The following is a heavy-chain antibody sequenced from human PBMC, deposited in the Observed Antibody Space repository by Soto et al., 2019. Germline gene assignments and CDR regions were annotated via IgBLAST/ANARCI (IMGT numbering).Heavy chain of an antibody. CDR1: GFTFSSYG. CDR3: TTQEGGYSGYDAPN. D-gene: IGHD5-12*01. Sequence: VQLVESGGGVVQPGRSLRLSCAASGFTFSSYGMHWVRQAPGKGLEWVGRIRSKANSYATAYAASVKGRFTISRDDSKNTAYLQMNSLKTEDTAVYYCTTQEGGYSGYDAPNWGQGTLVTVSS. V-gene: IGHV3-73*01. J-gene: IGHJ4*02. CDR2: IRSKANSYAT.